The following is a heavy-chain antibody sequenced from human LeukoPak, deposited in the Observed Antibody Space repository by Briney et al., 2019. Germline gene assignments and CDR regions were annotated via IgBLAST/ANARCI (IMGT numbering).Heavy chain of an antibody. CDR3: ARVCSGGSCYSY. Sequence: SETLSLTCAVYGGSFSGYYWSWIRQPPGKGLEWIGEINHSGSTNCNPSLKSRVTISVDTSKNQFSLKLSSVTAADTAVYYCARVCSGGSCYSYWGQGTLVTVSS. CDR1: GGSFSGYY. J-gene: IGHJ4*02. CDR2: INHSGST. D-gene: IGHD2-15*01. V-gene: IGHV4-34*01.